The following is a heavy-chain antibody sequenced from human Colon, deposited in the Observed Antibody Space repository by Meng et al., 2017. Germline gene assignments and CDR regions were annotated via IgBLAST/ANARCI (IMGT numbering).Heavy chain of an antibody. V-gene: IGHV4-34*01. D-gene: IGHD3-22*01. CDR2: INHSGST. Sequence: QVQPCHGGAGLLRPSVALSLTCSLYGWSFSGYFWRRIRQPPAKGLGWIGEINHSGSTNYNPSLKSRVTISVDTSKNQFSLKLTSVTAADTALYYCARRVQYSSGYYYFDFWGQGTLVTVSS. CDR1: GWSFSGYF. J-gene: IGHJ4*02. CDR3: ARRVQYSSGYYYFDF.